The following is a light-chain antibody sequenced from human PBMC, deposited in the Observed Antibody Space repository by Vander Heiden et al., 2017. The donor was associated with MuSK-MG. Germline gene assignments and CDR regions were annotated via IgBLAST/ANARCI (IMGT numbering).Light chain of an antibody. CDR3: QQGIP. CDR2: GAS. CDR1: QSVSSSY. V-gene: IGKV3-20*01. J-gene: IGKJ4*01. Sequence: EIVLTQSPGTLSLSPGERATLSCRASQSVSSSYLAWYQQKPGQAPRLLIYGASSRATGIPDRFSGSGSGTDFTLTISRLEPEDFAVYYCQQGIPFGGGTKVEIK.